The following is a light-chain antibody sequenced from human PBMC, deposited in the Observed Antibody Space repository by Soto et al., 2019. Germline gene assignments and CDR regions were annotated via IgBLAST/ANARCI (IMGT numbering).Light chain of an antibody. J-gene: IGLJ3*02. Sequence: QSALTQPASVSGSPGQSITISCTGTSVDVGGYNFVSWYQCRPDTAPKLIIYEVSYRPSGVSNRFSGSKSGNTASLTISGLQAEDEADYHCKSYTNNNTLVFGGGTKVTVL. CDR1: SVDVGGYNF. CDR3: KSYTNNNTLV. V-gene: IGLV2-14*01. CDR2: EVS.